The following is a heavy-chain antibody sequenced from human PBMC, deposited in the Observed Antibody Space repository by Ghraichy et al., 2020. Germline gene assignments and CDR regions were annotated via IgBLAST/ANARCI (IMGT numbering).Heavy chain of an antibody. J-gene: IGHJ4*02. CDR3: ARYISGVLSGLCSNFDY. Sequence: ASVKVSCKTSGYTFTIYDITWVRQAPGQGLEWMGWISTYNGNTNYAQKLQGRVTITTDTSTSTAYMELRSLRSDDTAVYYWARYISGVLSGLCSNFDYWGQGTLVTFSS. CDR2: ISTYNGNT. V-gene: IGHV1-18*04. D-gene: IGHD3-10*01. CDR1: GYTFTIYD.